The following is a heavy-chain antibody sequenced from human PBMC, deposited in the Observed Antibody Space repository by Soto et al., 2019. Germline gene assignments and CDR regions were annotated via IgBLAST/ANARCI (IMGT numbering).Heavy chain of an antibody. J-gene: IGHJ5*02. D-gene: IGHD3-3*01. V-gene: IGHV1-69*01. CDR1: GGTFSSYA. Sequence: QVQLVQSGAEVKKPGSSVKVSCKASGGTFSSYAISWVRQAPGQGLEWMGGIIPIFGTANYAQKFKGRVTITADESTSTAYMELSSLRFEDTAVYYCARGGGTIFGVVIGWFDPWGQGTLVTVSS. CDR2: IIPIFGTA. CDR3: ARGGGTIFGVVIGWFDP.